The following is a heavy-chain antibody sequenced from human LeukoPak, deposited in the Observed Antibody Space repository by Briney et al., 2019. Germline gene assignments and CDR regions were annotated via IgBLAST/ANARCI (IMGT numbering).Heavy chain of an antibody. CDR2: IYYSGST. CDR3: ARHKKRGKNWFDP. V-gene: IGHV4-39*01. Sequence: NHSETLSLTCTVSGGSISSSSYYWGWIRQPPGKGLEWIGSIYYSGSTYYNPSLKSRVTISVDTSKNQFSLKLSSVTAADTAVYYCARHKKRGKNWFDPWGQGTLVTVSS. J-gene: IGHJ5*02. CDR1: GGSISSSSYY.